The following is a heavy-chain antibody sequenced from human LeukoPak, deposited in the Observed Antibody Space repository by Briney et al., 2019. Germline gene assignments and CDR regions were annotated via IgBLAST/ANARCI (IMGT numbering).Heavy chain of an antibody. J-gene: IGHJ4*02. D-gene: IGHD5-18*01. Sequence: SETLSLTCTVSGGSISSYYWSWIRQPPGKGLEWIGYIYYSGSTNYNPSLKSRVTISVDTSKNQFSLKLSSVTAADTAVYYCARIGLQLWPRGGYFDYWGQGTLVTVSS. V-gene: IGHV4-59*12. CDR3: ARIGLQLWPRGGYFDY. CDR1: GGSISSYY. CDR2: IYYSGST.